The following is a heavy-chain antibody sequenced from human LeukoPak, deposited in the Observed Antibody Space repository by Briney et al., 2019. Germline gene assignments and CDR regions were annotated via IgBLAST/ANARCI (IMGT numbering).Heavy chain of an antibody. J-gene: IGHJ5*02. Sequence: GGSLRLSCAASGFTFDNHAMTWVRQAPGKGLEWVSLITGTGFDTYTANSVKGRFITSRDNSKNSLYLRLNSLRPEDTAMYYCAKMAIAKGATQGRGFLQFDRGGQGTLVTVSA. CDR3: AKMAIAKGATQGRGFLQFDR. CDR1: GFTFDNHA. CDR2: ITGTGFDT. V-gene: IGHV3-23*01. D-gene: IGHD2-21*01.